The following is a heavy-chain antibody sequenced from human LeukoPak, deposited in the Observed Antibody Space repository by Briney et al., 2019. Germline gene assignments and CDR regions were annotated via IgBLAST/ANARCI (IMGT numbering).Heavy chain of an antibody. V-gene: IGHV1-8*03. CDR3: AREASYCSGGSCYSPTYYYYYMDV. CDR1: GYTFTSYD. Sequence: ASVKVSCKASGYTFTSYDINWVRQATGQGLEWMGWMNPNSGNTGYAQKFQGRVTITRNTSISTAYMELSSLRSEDTAVYYCAREASYCSGGSCYSPTYYYYYMDVWGKGTTVTVSS. J-gene: IGHJ6*03. CDR2: MNPNSGNT. D-gene: IGHD2-15*01.